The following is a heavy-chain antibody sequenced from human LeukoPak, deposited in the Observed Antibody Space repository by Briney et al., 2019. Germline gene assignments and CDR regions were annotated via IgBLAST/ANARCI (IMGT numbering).Heavy chain of an antibody. CDR3: ARVSNGLVSSRWYYFEY. Sequence: GGSLRLSCAASGFTVSSNYMSWVRQAPGKGLEWVSVIYSGGNTYYADSVKGRFTISRDNFKNTVYLQMNSLRAEDTAVYYCARVSNGLVSSRWYYFEYWGQGTLVTVSS. J-gene: IGHJ4*02. D-gene: IGHD6-13*01. V-gene: IGHV3-53*01. CDR2: IYSGGNT. CDR1: GFTVSSNY.